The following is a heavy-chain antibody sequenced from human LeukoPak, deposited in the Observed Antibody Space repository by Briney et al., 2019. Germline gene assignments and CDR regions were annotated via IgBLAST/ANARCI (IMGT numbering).Heavy chain of an antibody. Sequence: ASEKVSCKASGYTFTSYDINWVRQATGQGLEWMGWMNPNSGNTGYAQKFQGRVTMTRNTSISTAYMELSSLRSEDTAVYYCARGRGSSSYHDYWGQGTLVTVSS. J-gene: IGHJ4*02. CDR3: ARGRGSSSYHDY. D-gene: IGHD6-6*01. CDR2: MNPNSGNT. CDR1: GYTFTSYD. V-gene: IGHV1-8*01.